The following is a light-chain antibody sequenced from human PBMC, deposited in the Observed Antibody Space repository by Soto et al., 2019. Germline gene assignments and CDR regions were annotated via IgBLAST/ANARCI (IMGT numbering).Light chain of an antibody. CDR3: QQSYRTPYT. CDR1: QDIDIY. V-gene: IGKV1-39*01. CDR2: DES. J-gene: IGKJ2*01. Sequence: TQMTQSPSSLSASVGDRVTITCRASQDIDIYLSGYQQKPGKVPKLLIYDESTLQSGVPSRFSGSGSGTDFTLTITNLQPEDFATYYCQQSYRTPYTFGQGTKVDIK.